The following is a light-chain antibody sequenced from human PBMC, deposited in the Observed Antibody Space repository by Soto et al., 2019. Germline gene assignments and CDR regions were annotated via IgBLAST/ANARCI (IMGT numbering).Light chain of an antibody. CDR1: EKMTRY. V-gene: IGKV1-39*01. J-gene: IGKJ1*01. Sequence: DIQLIQSPSSLSASVGDRVTITCRANEKMTRYLNWYQQKPGKAPKLLIYAASNLQSGVPSRFSGSGSGADFTLTISSLQPEDFATYFCQQSYSTPPWTFGQGTKVEIK. CDR3: QQSYSTPPWT. CDR2: AAS.